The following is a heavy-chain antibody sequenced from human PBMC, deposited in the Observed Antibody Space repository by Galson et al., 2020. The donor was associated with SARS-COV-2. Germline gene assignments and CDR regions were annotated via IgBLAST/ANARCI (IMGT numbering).Heavy chain of an antibody. V-gene: IGHV1-2*02. D-gene: IGHD3-3*01. CDR2: INPNSGGT. Sequence: ASVTVSCKASGYTFTGYYMHWVRQAPGQGLEWMGWINPNSGGTNYAQKFQGRVTMTRDTSISTAYMELSRLRSDDTAVYYCARDVAIFGVVIMLHYGMDVWGQGTTVTVSS. CDR1: GYTFTGYY. CDR3: ARDVAIFGVVIMLHYGMDV. J-gene: IGHJ6*02.